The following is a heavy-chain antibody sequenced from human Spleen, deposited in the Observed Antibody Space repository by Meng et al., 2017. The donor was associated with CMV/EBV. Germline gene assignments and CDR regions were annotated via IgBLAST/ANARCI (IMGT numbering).Heavy chain of an antibody. CDR2: ISYDGSNK. Sequence: GGSLRLSCAASGFTFSSYAMHWVRQAPGKGLEWVAVISYDGSNKYYADSVKGRFTISRDNSKNTLYLQMNSLRAEDTAVYYCARGGHYYDSSGTPPSWGQGTLVTVSS. V-gene: IGHV3-30-3*01. CDR1: GFTFSSYA. CDR3: ARGGHYYDSSGTPPS. J-gene: IGHJ5*02. D-gene: IGHD3-22*01.